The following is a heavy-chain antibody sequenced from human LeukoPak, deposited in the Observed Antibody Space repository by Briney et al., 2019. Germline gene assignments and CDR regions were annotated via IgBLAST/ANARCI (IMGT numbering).Heavy chain of an antibody. V-gene: IGHV3-48*03. D-gene: IGHD5-12*01. CDR3: ARVADSGYEYYFDY. Sequence: PGGSLRLSCAASGLTFTSFQMTWVRQAPGKGLEWVSYIDTGGSDIYYADSVKGRFTISRDNAKNSLYLQMNSLRAEDTAVYYCARVADSGYEYYFDYWGQGTLVTVSS. CDR2: IDTGGSDI. CDR1: GLTFTSFQ. J-gene: IGHJ4*02.